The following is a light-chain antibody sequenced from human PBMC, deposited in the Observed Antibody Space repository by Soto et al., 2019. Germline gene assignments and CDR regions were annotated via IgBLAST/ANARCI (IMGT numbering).Light chain of an antibody. J-gene: IGLJ1*01. CDR2: EVN. CDR1: SSDFGGCTC. V-gene: IGLV2-14*01. Sequence: QSALTQPASVSGSPGQSITISCTGTSSDFGGCTCVSWYQHHPGKAPKLMIYEVNNRPSGVSYRFSGSKSGNTASLTISGLQAEDEADYYCSSFTTTSTYVFGTGTKLTVL. CDR3: SSFTTTSTYV.